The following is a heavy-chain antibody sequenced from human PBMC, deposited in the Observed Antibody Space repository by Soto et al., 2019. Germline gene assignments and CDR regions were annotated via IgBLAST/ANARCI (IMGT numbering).Heavy chain of an antibody. CDR3: TRGSSGSLLWFGELPNDY. D-gene: IGHD3-10*01. V-gene: IGHV3-49*04. CDR1: GFTFGDYA. J-gene: IGHJ4*02. CDR2: IRSKAYGGTT. Sequence: GGSLRLSCTASGFTFGDYAMSWVRQAPGKGLEWVGFIRSKAYGGTTEYAASVKGRFTISRDDSKSIAYLQMNSLKTEDTAVYYCTRGSSGSLLWFGELPNDYWGQGXLVTVSS.